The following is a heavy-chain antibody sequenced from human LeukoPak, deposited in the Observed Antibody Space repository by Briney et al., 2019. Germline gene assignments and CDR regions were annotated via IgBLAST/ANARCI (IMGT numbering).Heavy chain of an antibody. V-gene: IGHV1-8*03. J-gene: IGHJ3*02. CDR2: MNPNSGNT. D-gene: IGHD3-3*01. Sequence: ASVKVSCKASGYTFTSYDINWVRQATGQGLEWMGWMNPNSGNTGYAQKFQGRVTITRNTSISTAYMELSSLRSEDTAVYYCARATEYYDFWSGRYAFDIWGQGTMVTVSS. CDR3: ARATEYYDFWSGRYAFDI. CDR1: GYTFTSYD.